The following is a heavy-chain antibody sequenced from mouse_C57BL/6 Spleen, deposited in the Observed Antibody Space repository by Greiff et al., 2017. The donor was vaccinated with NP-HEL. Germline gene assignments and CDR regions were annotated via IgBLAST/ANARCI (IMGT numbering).Heavy chain of an antibody. CDR1: GFNIKDDY. CDR2: IDPENGDT. V-gene: IGHV14-4*01. Sequence: EVQVVESGAELVRPGASVKLSCTASGFNIKDDYMHWVKQRPEQGLEWIGWIDPENGDTEYASKFQGKATITADTSSNTAYLQLSSLTSEDTAVYYCTTYRDGYPAYWGQGTLVTVSA. D-gene: IGHD2-3*01. J-gene: IGHJ3*01. CDR3: TTYRDGYPAY.